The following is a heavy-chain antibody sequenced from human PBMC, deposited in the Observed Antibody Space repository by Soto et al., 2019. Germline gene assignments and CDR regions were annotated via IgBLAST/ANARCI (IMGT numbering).Heavy chain of an antibody. J-gene: IGHJ5*02. CDR1: GYTFTSYD. V-gene: IGHV1-8*01. D-gene: IGHD3-3*01. Sequence: QVQLVQSGAEVKKPGASVKVSCKASGYTFTSYDINWVRQATGQGLEWMGWMNPNSGNTGYAQKFQGRVTMTRNTSISTAYMELSSLRSEDSAVYYCARVDAIFGVVMLTAWGQGTLVTVSS. CDR2: MNPNSGNT. CDR3: ARVDAIFGVVMLTA.